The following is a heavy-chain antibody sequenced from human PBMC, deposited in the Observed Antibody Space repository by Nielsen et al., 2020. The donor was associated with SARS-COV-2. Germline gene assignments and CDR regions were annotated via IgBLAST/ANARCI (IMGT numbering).Heavy chain of an antibody. CDR3: ARVAAVAGHAFDI. V-gene: IGHV3-48*04. J-gene: IGHJ3*02. Sequence: GGSLRLSCAASGFTFSSYSMNWVRQAPGKGLEWVSYISSSSSTIYYADSVKGRFTISRDNAKNSLYLQMNSLRAEDTAVYYCARVAAVAGHAFDIWGQGTMVTVSS. CDR2: ISSSSSTI. CDR1: GFTFSSYS. D-gene: IGHD6-19*01.